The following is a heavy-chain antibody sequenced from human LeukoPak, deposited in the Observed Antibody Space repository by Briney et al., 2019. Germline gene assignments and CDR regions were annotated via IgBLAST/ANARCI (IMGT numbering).Heavy chain of an antibody. CDR1: GFTFSSYG. CDR3: ARDTYGYNYFDY. CDR2: IRYDGSNK. Sequence: GGSLRLSCVASGFTFSSYGMHWVRQAPGKGLEWVAFIRYDGSNKYYADSVKGRFTISGDNSKNTLYLQMNSLRVEDTAVYYCARDTYGYNYFDYWSQGTLVTVSS. V-gene: IGHV3-30*02. J-gene: IGHJ4*02. D-gene: IGHD5-18*01.